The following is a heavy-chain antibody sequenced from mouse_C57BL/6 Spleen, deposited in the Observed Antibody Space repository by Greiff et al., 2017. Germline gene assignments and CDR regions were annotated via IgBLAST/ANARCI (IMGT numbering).Heavy chain of an antibody. CDR2: IDPEDGDN. CDR3: ARRGWLLHVFGY. CDR1: GFNIKDYY. D-gene: IGHD2-3*01. J-gene: IGHJ2*01. Sequence: VQLKESGAELVKPGASVKLSCTASGFNIKDYYMHWVKQRTEQGLEWIGRIDPEDGDNKYAPKFQGKATITADTSSNTAYLQLSSLTSEDTAVYYWARRGWLLHVFGYWGQGTTLTVSS. V-gene: IGHV14-2*01.